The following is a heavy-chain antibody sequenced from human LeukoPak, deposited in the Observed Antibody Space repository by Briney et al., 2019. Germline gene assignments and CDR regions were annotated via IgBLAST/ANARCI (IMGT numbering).Heavy chain of an antibody. D-gene: IGHD2-2*01. CDR1: GYTFTSYG. Sequence: ASVKVSCKASGYTFTSYGISWVRQARGQGLEWMGWISAYNGNTNYAQKLQGRVTMTTDTSTSTAYMELRSLRSDDTAVYYCARVPLSSSTSCRGCYYGMDVWGQRTTVTVSS. CDR2: ISAYNGNT. V-gene: IGHV1-18*01. J-gene: IGHJ6*02. CDR3: ARVPLSSSTSCRGCYYGMDV.